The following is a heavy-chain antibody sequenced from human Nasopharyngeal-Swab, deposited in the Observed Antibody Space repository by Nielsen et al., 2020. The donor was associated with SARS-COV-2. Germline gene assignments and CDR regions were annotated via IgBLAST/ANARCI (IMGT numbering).Heavy chain of an antibody. D-gene: IGHD1-26*01. Sequence: LSLTCAASGFTFSRYWMSWVRQAPGKGLEWVANIKQDGSEKYYVDSVKGRFTISRDNAKNSLYLQMNSLRAEDTAVYYCARDGGSYNDYWGQGTLVTVSS. CDR1: GFTFSRYW. V-gene: IGHV3-7*01. CDR2: IKQDGSEK. CDR3: ARDGGSYNDY. J-gene: IGHJ4*02.